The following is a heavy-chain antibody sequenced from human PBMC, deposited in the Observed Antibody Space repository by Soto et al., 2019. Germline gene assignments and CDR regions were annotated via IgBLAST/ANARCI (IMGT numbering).Heavy chain of an antibody. CDR3: ARHRNYYYYGMDV. CDR1: GGSISSSSYY. V-gene: IGHV4-39*01. CDR2: IYYRGST. J-gene: IGHJ6*02. Sequence: QLQLQESGPGLVKPSETLSLTCTVSGGSISSSSYYCGWIRQHPGKGLEWIGSIYYRGSTYHNTSLKSRVTISVDTSKNQFSLNLSSVTAADTAVYYCARHRNYYYYGMDVWGQGTTVTVSS.